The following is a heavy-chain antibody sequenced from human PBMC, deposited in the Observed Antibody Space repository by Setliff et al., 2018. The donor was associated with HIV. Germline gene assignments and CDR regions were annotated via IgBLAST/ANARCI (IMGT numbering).Heavy chain of an antibody. V-gene: IGHV1-24*01. D-gene: IGHD3-16*02. J-gene: IGHJ4*02. CDR3: ATDPGLRITFGGVIVNPDY. Sequence: ASVKVSCKVFGYTLAALSIHWVRQAPGKGLEWMGGFDPEDVERINAERFQGRVTMTADTSTDTAYMALSSLTSEDTAVYYCATDPGLRITFGGVIVNPDYWGQGTLVTVSS. CDR2: FDPEDVER. CDR1: GYTLAALS.